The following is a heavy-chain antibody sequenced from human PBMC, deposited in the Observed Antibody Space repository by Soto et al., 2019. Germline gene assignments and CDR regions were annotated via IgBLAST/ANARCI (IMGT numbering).Heavy chain of an antibody. D-gene: IGHD3-10*01. Sequence: PGGSLRLSCAASGFTFSSYWMSWVRQAPGKGLEWVANIKQDGSEKCYVDSVKGRFTISRDNAKNSLYLQMNSLRAEDTAVYYCARDHALLWFGELFSPYFDYWGQGTLVTVSS. J-gene: IGHJ4*02. CDR1: GFTFSSYW. CDR3: ARDHALLWFGELFSPYFDY. V-gene: IGHV3-7*01. CDR2: IKQDGSEK.